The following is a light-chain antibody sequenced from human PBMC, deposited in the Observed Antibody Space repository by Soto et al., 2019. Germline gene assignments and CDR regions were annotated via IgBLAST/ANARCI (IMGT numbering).Light chain of an antibody. CDR3: QQRSNWPIT. V-gene: IGKV3-11*01. J-gene: IGKJ5*01. CDR1: QSVSSY. CDR2: DAS. Sequence: EFMLTQSPGTLSLSPGERATLSCRASQSVSSYLAWYQQKPGQAPRLLIYDASNRATGIPARFSGSGSGTDFTLTISSLEPEDFAVYYCQQRSNWPITFGQGTRLEIK.